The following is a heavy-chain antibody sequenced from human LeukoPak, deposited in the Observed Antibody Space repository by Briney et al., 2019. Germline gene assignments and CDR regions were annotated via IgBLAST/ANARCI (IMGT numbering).Heavy chain of an antibody. J-gene: IGHJ3*02. CDR2: ISYDGSNK. V-gene: IGHV3-30-3*02. Sequence: GGSLRLSCAASGFTFSSYAMHWVRQAPGKGLEWVAVISYDGSNKYYADSVKGRFTISRDNSKNTLYLQMNSLRAEDTAVYYCAQELKPSSGWFGTAFDIWGQGTMVTVSS. CDR1: GFTFSSYA. CDR3: AQELKPSSGWFGTAFDI. D-gene: IGHD6-19*01.